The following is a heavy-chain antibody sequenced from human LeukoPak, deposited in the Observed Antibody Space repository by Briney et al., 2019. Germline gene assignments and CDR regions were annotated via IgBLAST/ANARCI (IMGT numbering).Heavy chain of an antibody. D-gene: IGHD1-26*01. Sequence: SETLSLTCTVSGGSISSYYWSWIRQPPGKGLEWIGYIYYSGSTNYNPSLKSRVTISVDTSKNQFSLKLSSVTAADTAVYYCARHPERELPLDCWGQGTLVTVSS. CDR3: ARHPERELPLDC. V-gene: IGHV4-59*08. CDR1: GGSISSYY. CDR2: IYYSGST. J-gene: IGHJ4*02.